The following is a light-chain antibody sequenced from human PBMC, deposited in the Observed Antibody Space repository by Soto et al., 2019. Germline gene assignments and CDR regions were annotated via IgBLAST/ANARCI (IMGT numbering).Light chain of an antibody. CDR3: QQYNS. CDR1: QSISSW. V-gene: IGKV1-5*03. J-gene: IGKJ1*01. Sequence: DIQMTQSPSTLSESVGDRVTITCRASQSISSWLAWYQQKPGKAPKLLIYKASSLESGVTARFSGSGSGTEFTLTISSLRPDDFATSYCQQYNSFGQGTKVEIK. CDR2: KAS.